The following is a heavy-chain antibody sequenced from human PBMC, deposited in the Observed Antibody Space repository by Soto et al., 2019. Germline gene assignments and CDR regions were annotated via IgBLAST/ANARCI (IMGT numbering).Heavy chain of an antibody. Sequence: QVQLVQSGAEVKKPGSSVKVSCKASAGTFSSYASSWVRQAPGKGIEWMGGIIPIFGTANYAQKFQGRVTITADKATSTAYMELSSLRSEDTAVYYCARGRVRRDGYNWNWYFDLWGSGTLITVSS. D-gene: IGHD5-12*01. V-gene: IGHV1-69*06. J-gene: IGHJ2*01. CDR3: ARGRVRRDGYNWNWYFDL. CDR2: IIPIFGTA. CDR1: AGTFSSYA.